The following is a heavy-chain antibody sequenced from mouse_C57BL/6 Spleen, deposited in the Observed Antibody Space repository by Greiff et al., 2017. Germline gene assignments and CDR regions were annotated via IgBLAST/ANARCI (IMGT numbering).Heavy chain of an antibody. D-gene: IGHD2-3*01. J-gene: IGHJ3*01. CDR3: ARHDGYYSWFAY. V-gene: IGHV1-72*01. CDR2: IDPNSGGT. Sequence: QVQLQQPGAELVKPGASVKLSCKASGYTFTSYWMHWVKQRPGRGLEWIGSIDPNSGGTKYNEKFKSKATLTVDKPSSTAYMQLSSLTSEDSAVYYCARHDGYYSWFAYWGQGTLVTVSA. CDR1: GYTFTSYW.